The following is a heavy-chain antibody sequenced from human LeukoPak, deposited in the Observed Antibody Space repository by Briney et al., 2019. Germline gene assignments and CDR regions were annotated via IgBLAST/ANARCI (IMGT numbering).Heavy chain of an antibody. CDR2: VKNDGST. CDR1: GFTFSSRW. CDR3: HPLGYTSN. V-gene: IGHV3-74*01. Sequence: GGSLRLSCVVSGFTSGFTFSSRWMHWVRQAPGKGLVWVSLVKNDGSTNYAVSVKGRFTVSRDNAENTLYLQMNNLRVEDTALYFCHPLGYTSNWGQGTLVTVSS. J-gene: IGHJ4*02. D-gene: IGHD6-13*01.